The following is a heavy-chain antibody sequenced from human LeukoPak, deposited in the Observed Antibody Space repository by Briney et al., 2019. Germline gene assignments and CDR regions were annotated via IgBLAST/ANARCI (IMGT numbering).Heavy chain of an antibody. CDR3: ARDSGQYWYFDL. D-gene: IGHD1-14*01. J-gene: IGHJ2*01. CDR2: IYTSGST. Sequence: SETLSLTCTVSGGSISSGSYYWSWIRQPAGKGLEWIGRIYTSGSTNYNPSLKSRVTISVDTSKNQFSLKLSSVTAADTAVYYCARDSGQYWYFDLWGRGTLGTVSS. CDR1: GGSISSGSYY. V-gene: IGHV4-61*02.